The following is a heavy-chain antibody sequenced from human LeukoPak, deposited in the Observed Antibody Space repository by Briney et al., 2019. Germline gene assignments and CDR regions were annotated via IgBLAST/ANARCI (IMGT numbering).Heavy chain of an antibody. CDR1: GGSISSYY. V-gene: IGHV4-59*01. J-gene: IGHJ4*02. Sequence: SETLSLTCTVSGGSISSYYWSWIRQPPGKGLEWIGYIYYSGSTNYNPSLKSRVTISVDTSKNQFSLKLSSVTAADTAVYYCARGAMVRGVNYYFDYWGQGTLVTVSS. CDR3: ARGAMVRGVNYYFDY. CDR2: IYYSGST. D-gene: IGHD3-10*01.